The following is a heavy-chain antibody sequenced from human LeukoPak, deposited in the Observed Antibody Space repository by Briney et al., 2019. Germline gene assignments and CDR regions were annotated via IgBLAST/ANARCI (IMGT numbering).Heavy chain of an antibody. Sequence: PSETLSLTCTVSGGSISSYYWSWIRQPPGKGLEWIGYIYYSGSTNYNPSLKSRVTISVDTSKNQFSLKLSSVTAADTAVYYCARGYYYDSSGYQPWGQGTLVTVSS. CDR1: GGSISSYY. CDR2: IYYSGST. CDR3: ARGYYYDSSGYQP. V-gene: IGHV4-59*01. D-gene: IGHD3-22*01. J-gene: IGHJ5*02.